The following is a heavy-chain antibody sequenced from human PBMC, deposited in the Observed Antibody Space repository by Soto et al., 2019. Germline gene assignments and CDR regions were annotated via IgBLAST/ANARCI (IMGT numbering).Heavy chain of an antibody. CDR2: ISGGGGST. Sequence: GGSLRLSCAASGFTFGSYTMSWVRQAPGKGLEWVSAISGGGGSTYYTDSVKGRFAISRDNSKNTLYLQMNSLRAEDTAVYYCAKRVAVAVPYFDYWGQGTLVTVSS. J-gene: IGHJ4*02. D-gene: IGHD6-19*01. CDR1: GFTFGSYT. V-gene: IGHV3-23*01. CDR3: AKRVAVAVPYFDY.